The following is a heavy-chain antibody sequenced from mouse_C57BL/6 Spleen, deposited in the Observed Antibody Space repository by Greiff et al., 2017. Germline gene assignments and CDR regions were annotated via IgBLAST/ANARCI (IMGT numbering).Heavy chain of an antibody. D-gene: IGHD2-3*01. J-gene: IGHJ2*01. Sequence: QVQLQQSGAELVRPGTSVTVSCKASGYAFTNYLIEWVKQRPGQGLEWIGVINPGSGGTNYNEKVKGKATLTADKSSSTAYMQLSSLKSEDSAVYFCARSPIYDGYLYFDYWGQGTTLTVSS. V-gene: IGHV1-54*01. CDR1: GYAFTNYL. CDR3: ARSPIYDGYLYFDY. CDR2: INPGSGGT.